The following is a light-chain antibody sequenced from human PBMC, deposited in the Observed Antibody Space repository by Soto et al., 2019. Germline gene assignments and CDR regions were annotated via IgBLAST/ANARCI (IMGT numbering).Light chain of an antibody. CDR1: NPKIGNNY. CDR2: ENN. Sequence: SVLTHPPPVSSAPGQKVTLPLSLNNPKIGNNYVSWYQQLPGTAPKLLIYENNKRPSGIPDRFSGSKSGTSATLGITGLQTGDEADYYCGTWDSSLSAGGVFGTGTKVTVL. J-gene: IGLJ1*01. V-gene: IGLV1-51*02. CDR3: GTWDSSLSAGGV.